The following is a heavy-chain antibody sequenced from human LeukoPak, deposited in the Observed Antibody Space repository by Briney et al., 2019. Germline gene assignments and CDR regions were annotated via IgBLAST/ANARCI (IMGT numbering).Heavy chain of an antibody. CDR3: ARRPVAAEYFQH. V-gene: IGHV3-30*03. CDR2: ISYDGSKI. CDR1: GFSFTNYA. D-gene: IGHD6-25*01. Sequence: PGGSLRLSCTGSGFSFTNYAMHWVRQAPGEGLEWVAVISYDGSKIYYADSVKGRFTISRDLSTNTLYLQMNSLTTEDTAMYFCARRPVAAEYFQHWGQGTLVTVSS. J-gene: IGHJ1*01.